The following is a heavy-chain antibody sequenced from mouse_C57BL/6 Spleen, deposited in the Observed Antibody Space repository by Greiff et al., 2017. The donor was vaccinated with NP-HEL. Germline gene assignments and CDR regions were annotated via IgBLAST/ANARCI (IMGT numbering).Heavy chain of an antibody. V-gene: IGHV3-6*01. CDR1: GYSITSGYY. CDR2: ISYDGSN. CDR3: ASWDGFAY. Sequence: VQLQQSGPGLVKPSQSLSLTCSVTGYSITSGYYWNWIRQFPGNKLEWMGYISYDGSNNYNPSLKNRISITRDTSKNQFFLKLNSVTTEDTATYYCASWDGFAYWGQGTLVTVSA. D-gene: IGHD4-1*01. J-gene: IGHJ3*01.